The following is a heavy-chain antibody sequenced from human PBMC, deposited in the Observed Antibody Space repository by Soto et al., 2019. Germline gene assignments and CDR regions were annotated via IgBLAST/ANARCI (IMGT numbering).Heavy chain of an antibody. J-gene: IGHJ4*02. Sequence: GGSLRLSCAASGFTFTRYSMNWVRQAPGKGLEWVSPISSTTNYIYYADSMKGRFAVSRDNAKNSVYLEMNSLSAEDTAVYYCARESEDLTSNFDYWGQGTLVTVSS. CDR2: ISSTTNYI. CDR1: GFTFTRYS. CDR3: ARESEDLTSNFDY. V-gene: IGHV3-21*01.